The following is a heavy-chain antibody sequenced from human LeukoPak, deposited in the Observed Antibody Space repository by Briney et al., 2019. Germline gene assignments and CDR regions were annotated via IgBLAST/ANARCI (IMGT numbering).Heavy chain of an antibody. Sequence: ASVKVSCKASGYTFTSYGISWVRQAPGQGLEWMGWISAYNGNTNYAQKLQGRVTMTTDTSTSTAYMELRSLRSDDTAVYYCARDDYSSSWYRRTYNWFDPWGQGTLVTVSS. J-gene: IGHJ5*02. D-gene: IGHD6-13*01. V-gene: IGHV1-18*01. CDR3: ARDDYSSSWYRRTYNWFDP. CDR2: ISAYNGNT. CDR1: GYTFTSYG.